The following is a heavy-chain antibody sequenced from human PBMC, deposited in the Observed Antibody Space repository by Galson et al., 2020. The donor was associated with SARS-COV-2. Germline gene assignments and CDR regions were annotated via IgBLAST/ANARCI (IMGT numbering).Heavy chain of an antibody. CDR1: GFTFSSYG. CDR2: IWYDGSNK. J-gene: IGHJ4*02. Sequence: GGSLRLSCAASGFTFSSYGMHWVRQAPGTGQERVAVIWYDGSNKYYADPVKGRFTISRDKSKNTLYLQMNSLRAEDTAVYYCARDFGFGELPHADWGQGTLVTVSS. V-gene: IGHV3-33*01. D-gene: IGHD3-10*01. CDR3: ARDFGFGELPHAD.